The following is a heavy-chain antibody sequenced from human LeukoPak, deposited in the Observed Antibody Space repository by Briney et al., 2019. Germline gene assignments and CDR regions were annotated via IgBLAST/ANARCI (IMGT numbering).Heavy chain of an antibody. J-gene: IGHJ4*02. Sequence: QPGGSLRLSCAASGFTFGTYWMSWVRQAPGKGLEWVANITGDGSEKYFAGSVKGRFTISRDNARNSLFLQMNSLRAEDTAVYYCARARYCSSGNCYKDYWGQGSLVTVSS. CDR3: ARARYCSSGNCYKDY. D-gene: IGHD2-15*01. V-gene: IGHV3-7*01. CDR1: GFTFGTYW. CDR2: ITGDGSEK.